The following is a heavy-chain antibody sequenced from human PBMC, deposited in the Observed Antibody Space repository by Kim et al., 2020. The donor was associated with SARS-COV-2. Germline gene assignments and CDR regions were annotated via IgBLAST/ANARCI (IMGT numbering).Heavy chain of an antibody. CDR3: ASIRGGEMATITSHAFDI. V-gene: IGHV1-69*13. Sequence: SVKVSCKASGGTFSSYAISWVRQAPGQGPEWMGGIIPIFGTANYAQKFQGRVTITADESTSTAYMELSSLRSEDTAVYYCASIRGGEMATITSHAFDIWGQGTLVTVSS. CDR1: GGTFSSYA. D-gene: IGHD5-12*01. J-gene: IGHJ3*02. CDR2: IIPIFGTA.